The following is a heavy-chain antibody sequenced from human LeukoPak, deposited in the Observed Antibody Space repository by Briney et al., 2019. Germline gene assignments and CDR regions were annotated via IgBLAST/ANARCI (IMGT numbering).Heavy chain of an antibody. CDR1: GYSFTSNV. D-gene: IGHD6-13*01. J-gene: IGHJ3*02. V-gene: IGHV1-18*01. CDR2: ISAYNGNT. Sequence: ASVKVSCKASGYSFTSNVISWVRQAPGQGLEWMGWISAYNGNTNYAQKLQGRVTMTTDTSTSTAYMELRSLRVEDTAVYYCAKGLHSSSWNDAFDIWGQGTTVTVSS. CDR3: AKGLHSSSWNDAFDI.